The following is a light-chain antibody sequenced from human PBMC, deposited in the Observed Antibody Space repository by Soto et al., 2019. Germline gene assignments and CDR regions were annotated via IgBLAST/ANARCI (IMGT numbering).Light chain of an antibody. CDR2: DAS. V-gene: IGKV3-11*01. J-gene: IGKJ1*01. Sequence: EVVMTQSPAALSASPGESVTLSCRASQNIRSSLAWYQQRPGQAPRLLIYDASTRATGIPARFSGSGSGTDFTLTISSLEPEDFAVYYCQQRSNWPPWTFGQGTKVDIK. CDR3: QQRSNWPPWT. CDR1: QNIRSS.